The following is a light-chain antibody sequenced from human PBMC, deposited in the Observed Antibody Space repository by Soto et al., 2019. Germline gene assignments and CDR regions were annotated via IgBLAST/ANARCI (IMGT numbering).Light chain of an antibody. CDR1: QGIRSA. CDR3: LLYYSYFWA. J-gene: IGKJ1*01. Sequence: AIQVTQSPSSLSASVGDRVTITCRTSQGIRSALGWYQQKTGKVPKLLIYDASTLQSGVPSRFSGSGSGRDFTLTISSLQPEDFATYYCLLYYSYFWAFGQGTKVEIK. CDR2: DAS. V-gene: IGKV1-6*01.